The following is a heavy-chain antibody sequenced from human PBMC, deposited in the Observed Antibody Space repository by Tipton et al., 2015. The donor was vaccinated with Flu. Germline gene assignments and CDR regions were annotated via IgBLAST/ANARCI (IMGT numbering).Heavy chain of an antibody. CDR1: GYTFTSYG. D-gene: IGHD1-26*01. CDR3: ARVEWELLTGLTYYMDV. J-gene: IGHJ6*03. CDR2: ISAYNGNT. V-gene: IGHV1-18*04. Sequence: QSGPEVKKPGASVKVSCKASGYTFTSYGISWVRRAPGQGLEWMGWISAYNGNTNYAQKLQGRVTMTTDTSTSTAYMELRSLRSDDTAVYYCARVEWELLTGLTYYMDVWGKGTTVTVSS.